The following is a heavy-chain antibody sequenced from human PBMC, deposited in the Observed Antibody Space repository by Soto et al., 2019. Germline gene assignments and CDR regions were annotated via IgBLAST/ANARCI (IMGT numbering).Heavy chain of an antibody. CDR2: MNPGSGKT. CDR1: GYTFINFD. CDR3: ARMASAGTLNWFDP. V-gene: IGHV1-8*02. Sequence: GASVKVSCKASGYTFINFDISWARQAAGQGLEWLGWMNPGSGKTGYASKFQGRVAMTRDASTGTSHLELSSLTSDDTAVYYCARMASAGTLNWFDPWGQGTLVTVSS. J-gene: IGHJ5*02. D-gene: IGHD6-13*01.